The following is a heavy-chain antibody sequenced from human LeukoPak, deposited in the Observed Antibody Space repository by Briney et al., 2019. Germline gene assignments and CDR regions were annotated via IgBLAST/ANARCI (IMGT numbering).Heavy chain of an antibody. CDR2: IYYSGST. J-gene: IGHJ3*02. D-gene: IGHD3-22*01. CDR1: GASISSYY. CDR3: ARGNYYDPTTYYRAFDI. V-gene: IGHV4-59*01. Sequence: PSETLSLTCTVSGASISSYYWSWIRQPPGKGLEWIGYIYYSGSTNYNPSLKSRVSMSVGTSKIQFSLKLSSVTAADTAVYYCARGNYYDPTTYYRAFDIWGQGTMVTVSS.